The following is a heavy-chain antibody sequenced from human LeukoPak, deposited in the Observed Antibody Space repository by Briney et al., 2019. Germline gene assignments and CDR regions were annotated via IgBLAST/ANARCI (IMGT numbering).Heavy chain of an antibody. CDR1: GFTFRSNG. CDR2: ISGSGGST. D-gene: IGHD3-22*01. Sequence: PGGSLRLSCAASGFTFRSNGMSWVRQAPGKGLEWVSGISGSGGSTYYADSVKGRFTISRDNSKNTLYLQMNSLRAEDTALYYCATHFDYYDSSGYYPLWYFDLWGRDTLVTVSS. CDR3: ATHFDYYDSSGYYPLWYFDL. V-gene: IGHV3-23*01. J-gene: IGHJ2*01.